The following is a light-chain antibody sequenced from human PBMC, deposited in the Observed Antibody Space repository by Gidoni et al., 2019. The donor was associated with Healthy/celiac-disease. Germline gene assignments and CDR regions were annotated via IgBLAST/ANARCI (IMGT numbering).Light chain of an antibody. CDR1: SSDAGGYNY. Sequence: QSALPQPPSASGSPGQSGPISCTGTSSDAGGYNYVSWYQQQPCKAPKLMIDEVHKRPSGVPDRFSGSNAGNTASLTVSGLQAEDEADYYCSSYAGSNNGVVFGGGTKLTVL. J-gene: IGLJ2*01. V-gene: IGLV2-8*01. CDR2: EVH. CDR3: SSYAGSNNGVV.